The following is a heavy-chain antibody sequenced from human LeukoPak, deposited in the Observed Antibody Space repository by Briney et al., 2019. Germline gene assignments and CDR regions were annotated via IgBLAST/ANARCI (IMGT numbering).Heavy chain of an antibody. CDR3: ARSLKEMATIRTFYFDY. Sequence: GGSLRLSCAASGFTLSSYGMHWVRQAPGKGLEWVAVISYDGSNKYYADSVKGRFTISRDISKSTLYLQMNSLRAEDTAVYYCARSLKEMATIRTFYFDYWGQGTLVTVSS. J-gene: IGHJ4*02. CDR1: GFTLSSYG. D-gene: IGHD5-24*01. V-gene: IGHV3-30*03. CDR2: ISYDGSNK.